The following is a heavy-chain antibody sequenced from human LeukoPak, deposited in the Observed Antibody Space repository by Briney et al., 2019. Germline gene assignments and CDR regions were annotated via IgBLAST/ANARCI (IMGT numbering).Heavy chain of an antibody. CDR3: ARDTVDQNWFDP. CDR1: GGSISSGGYY. V-gene: IGHV4-31*03. CDR2: IYYSGST. D-gene: IGHD4-23*01. Sequence: SETLSLTCTVSGGSISSGGYYWSWIRQHPGMGLEWIGYIYYSGSTYYNPSLKSRVTISVDTSKNQFSLKLSSVTAADTAVYYCARDTVDQNWFDPWGQGTLVTVSS. J-gene: IGHJ5*02.